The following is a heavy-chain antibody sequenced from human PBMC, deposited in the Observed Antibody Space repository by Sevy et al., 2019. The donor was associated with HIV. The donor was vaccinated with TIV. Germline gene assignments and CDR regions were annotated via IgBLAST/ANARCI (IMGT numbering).Heavy chain of an antibody. CDR3: TSQWF. Sequence: GGSLRLSCAGSGITFSNTWMSWVRQAPGKGLEWIGRIKSKTDGGTTDYAAPVKGRFSILRDDSKNALYLQMNSLKTEDTAVCYCTSQWFWGQGTLVTVSS. D-gene: IGHD3-22*01. CDR2: IKSKTDGGTT. J-gene: IGHJ4*02. CDR1: GITFSNTW. V-gene: IGHV3-15*01.